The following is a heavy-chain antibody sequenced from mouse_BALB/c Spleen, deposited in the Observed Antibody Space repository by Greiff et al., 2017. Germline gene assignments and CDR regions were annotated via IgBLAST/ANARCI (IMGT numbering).Heavy chain of an antibody. CDR1: GYSFTGYN. V-gene: IGHV1-39*01. CDR2: IDPYYGGT. Sequence: EVKLMESGPELEKPGASVKISCKASGYSFTGYNMNWVKQSNGKSLEWIGNIDPYYGGTSYNQKFKGKATLTVDKSSSTAYMQLKSLTSEDSAVYYCARRDPGNYAMDYWGQGTSVTVSS. CDR3: ARRDPGNYAMDY. J-gene: IGHJ4*01.